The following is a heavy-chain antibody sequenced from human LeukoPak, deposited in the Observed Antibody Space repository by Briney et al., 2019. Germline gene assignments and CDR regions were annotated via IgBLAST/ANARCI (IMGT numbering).Heavy chain of an antibody. V-gene: IGHV1-2*06. J-gene: IGHJ4*02. CDR1: GYTFTGYY. CDR3: ARGYCSGGSCSFDY. CDR2: INPNNGGT. D-gene: IGHD2-15*01. Sequence: ASVKVSCKASGYTFTGYYMHWVRQAPGQGLEWMGRINPNNGGTNYAQKFQGRVTMTGDTSISTVYMELSSLRSEDTAVYYCARGYCSGGSCSFDYWGQGTLVTVSS.